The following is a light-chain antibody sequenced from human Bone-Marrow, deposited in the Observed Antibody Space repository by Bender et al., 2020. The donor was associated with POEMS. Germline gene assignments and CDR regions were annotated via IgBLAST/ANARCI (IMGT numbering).Light chain of an antibody. CDR3: QSADSSPHVV. CDR2: KDT. Sequence: AARITCSGDALSKQYAFWYQQKPGQAPVLVIYKDTERPSGIPERFSGSSSGTTVTLTIAGVQAEDEADYYCQSADSSPHVVFGGGTKLTVL. V-gene: IGLV3-25*03. CDR1: ALSKQY. J-gene: IGLJ2*01.